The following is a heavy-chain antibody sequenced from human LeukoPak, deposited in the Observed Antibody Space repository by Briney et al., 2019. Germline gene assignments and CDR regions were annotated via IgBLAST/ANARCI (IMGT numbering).Heavy chain of an antibody. CDR3: ARGLGLDY. D-gene: IGHD4-11*01. J-gene: IGHJ4*02. Sequence: ASVKVSCKASGYSLNAYYMHWVRQAPGQGLEWMGWINPSSGGTKYAQKFQGRVTMARDTSISTTYMELSRLTSDDTAVYYCARGLGLDYWGQGTLVTVFS. V-gene: IGHV1-2*02. CDR1: GYSLNAYY. CDR2: INPSSGGT.